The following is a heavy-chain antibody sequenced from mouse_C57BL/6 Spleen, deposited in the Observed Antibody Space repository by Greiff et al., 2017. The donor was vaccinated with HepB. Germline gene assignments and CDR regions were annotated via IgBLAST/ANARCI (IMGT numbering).Heavy chain of an antibody. CDR3: AAGYGNSWFAY. V-gene: IGHV1-42*01. CDR2: INPSTGGT. D-gene: IGHD2-1*01. J-gene: IGHJ3*01. Sequence: VQLQQSGPELVKPGASVKISCKASGYSFTGYYMNWVKQSPEKSLEWIGEINPSTGGTTYNQKFKAKATLTVDKSSSTAYMQLKSLTSEDSAVYCCAAGYGNSWFAYWGQGTLVTVSA. CDR1: GYSFTGYY.